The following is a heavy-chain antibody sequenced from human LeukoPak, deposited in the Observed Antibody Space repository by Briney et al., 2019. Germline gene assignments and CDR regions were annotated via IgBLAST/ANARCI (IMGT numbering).Heavy chain of an antibody. CDR2: INHSGST. J-gene: IGHJ4*02. V-gene: IGHV4-34*01. D-gene: IGHD6-6*01. CDR1: GGSFSGYY. Sequence: SETLSLTCAVYGGSFSGYYWSWIRQPPGKGLEWIGEINHSGSTNYNPSLKSRVTISVDTSKNQFSLKLSSVTAADTAMYYCARDHDPYSSSSFSFDYWGQGTLVTVSS. CDR3: ARDHDPYSSSSFSFDY.